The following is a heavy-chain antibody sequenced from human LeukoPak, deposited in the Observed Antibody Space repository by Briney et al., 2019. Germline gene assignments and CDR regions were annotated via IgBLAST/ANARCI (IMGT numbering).Heavy chain of an antibody. Sequence: SETLSLTCTVSGGSISSGGYYWSWIRQPPGKGLEWIGYIYHSGSTYYNPSLKSRVTISVDRSKNQFSLKLSSVTAADTAVYYCARVTPYTARPDHFDYWGQGTLVTVSS. CDR2: IYHSGST. CDR3: ARVTPYTARPDHFDY. V-gene: IGHV4-30-2*01. J-gene: IGHJ4*02. CDR1: GGSISSGGYY. D-gene: IGHD6-6*01.